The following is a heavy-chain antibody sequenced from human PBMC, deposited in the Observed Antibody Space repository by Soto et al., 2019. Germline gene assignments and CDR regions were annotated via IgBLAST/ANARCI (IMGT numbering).Heavy chain of an antibody. V-gene: IGHV4-34*01. CDR1: GGSFSCYY. Sequence: SETLSLTCAVYGGSFSCYYWSWIRQPPGKGLEWIGEINHSGSTDYNPSLKSRVTISVDTSKNQFSLKLSSVTAADTAVYYCARGKKGSGYSYGYSWFDPWGQGTLVTVSS. J-gene: IGHJ5*02. CDR3: ARGKKGSGYSYGYSWFDP. CDR2: INHSGST. D-gene: IGHD5-18*01.